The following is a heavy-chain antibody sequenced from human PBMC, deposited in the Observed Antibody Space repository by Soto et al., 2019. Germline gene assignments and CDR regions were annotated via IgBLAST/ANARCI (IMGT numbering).Heavy chain of an antibody. CDR2: ISNDGSIQ. D-gene: IGHD3-22*01. Sequence: QVQLMESGGSVLQPGRSLRLSCAASGFTFSSYGMHWVRQAPGKGLEWVTIISNDGSIQYYGDSVKGRFTVSRDNYKNTLFLEMKCLSAEDTATYFCAKDRRDSSGTCSRCFGMDVWGQGTTVTVSS. CDR3: AKDRRDSSGTCSRCFGMDV. CDR1: GFTFSSYG. J-gene: IGHJ6*02. V-gene: IGHV3-30*18.